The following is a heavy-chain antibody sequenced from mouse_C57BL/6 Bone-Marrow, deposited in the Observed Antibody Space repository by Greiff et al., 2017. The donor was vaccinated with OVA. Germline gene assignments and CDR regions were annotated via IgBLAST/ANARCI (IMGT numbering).Heavy chain of an antibody. J-gene: IGHJ1*03. D-gene: IGHD1-1*01. CDR2: IRRNSNNYAT. CDR1: GFSFNTYA. V-gene: IGHV10-1*01. CDR3: VRTLTTVNWYFDV. Sequence: EVQRVESGGGLVQPKGSLKLSCAASGFSFNTYAMNWVRQAPGKGLEWVARIRRNSNNYATYYADSVKDRFTISREDSESMLYLQMNNLKTEDTAMYDCVRTLTTVNWYFDVWGTGTTVTVAS.